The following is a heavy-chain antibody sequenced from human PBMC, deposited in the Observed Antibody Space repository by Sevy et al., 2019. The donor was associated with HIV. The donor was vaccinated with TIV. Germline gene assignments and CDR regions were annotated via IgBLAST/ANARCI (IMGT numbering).Heavy chain of an antibody. Sequence: SGPTLVRPTQTLTLTCTFSGFSLSTNGVGVGWIRQSPGKALEWLALIYWDNDKPYNPSLKSRLTITKDTSKNQVVLTMTNVDPLDTGTYYCVHRRVLGYCTIDSCHDWAEDAFDIWGQGTMVTVSS. V-gene: IGHV2-5*02. CDR3: VHRRVLGYCTIDSCHDWAEDAFDI. CDR2: IYWDNDK. D-gene: IGHD2-8*01. CDR1: GFSLSTNGVG. J-gene: IGHJ3*02.